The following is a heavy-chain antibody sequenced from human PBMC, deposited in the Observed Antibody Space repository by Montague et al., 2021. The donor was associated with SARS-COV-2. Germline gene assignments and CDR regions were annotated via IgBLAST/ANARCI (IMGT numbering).Heavy chain of an antibody. V-gene: IGHV4-4*07. CDR3: ARESGYGSGWRYYYGMDV. D-gene: IGHD6-19*01. CDR2: LYISGST. Sequence: SETLSLTCTVSGVSISNYYWTWIRQPAGKGLEWIGRLYISGSTTYNPSLKSRVTMSVDTSKNQFSLNVTSVTAADTAIYYCARESGYGSGWRYYYGMDVWGQGTTVTVS. J-gene: IGHJ6*02. CDR1: GVSISNYY.